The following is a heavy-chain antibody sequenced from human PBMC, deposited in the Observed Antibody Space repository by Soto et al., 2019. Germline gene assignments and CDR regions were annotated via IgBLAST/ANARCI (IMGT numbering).Heavy chain of an antibody. CDR2: IWYDGSNK. J-gene: IGHJ6*02. Sequence: QVQLVESGGGVVQPGRSLRLSCAASGFTFSSYGMHWVRQAPGKGLEWVAVIWYDGSNKYYADSVKGRFTISRDNSKNTLYLQMNSRRAEDTAVYYCARDPNRYYYYGMDVWGQGTTVTVSS. V-gene: IGHV3-33*01. D-gene: IGHD3-10*02. CDR1: GFTFSSYG. CDR3: ARDPNRYYYYGMDV.